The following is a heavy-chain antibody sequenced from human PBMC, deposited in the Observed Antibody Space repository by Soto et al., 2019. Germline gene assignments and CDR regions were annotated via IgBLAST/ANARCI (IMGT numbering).Heavy chain of an antibody. D-gene: IGHD6-6*01. Sequence: SETLSLTCTVSGGSISSGDYYWSWIRQPPGKGLEWIGYIYYSGSTYYNPSLKSRVTISVDTSKNQLSLKLSSVTAADTAVYYCARDNVAARLFDYWGQGTLVTVSS. CDR2: IYYSGST. J-gene: IGHJ4*02. CDR3: ARDNVAARLFDY. V-gene: IGHV4-30-4*01. CDR1: GGSISSGDYY.